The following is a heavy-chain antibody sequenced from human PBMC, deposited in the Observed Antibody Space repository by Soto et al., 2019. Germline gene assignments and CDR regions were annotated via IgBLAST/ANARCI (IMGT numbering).Heavy chain of an antibody. J-gene: IGHJ6*02. CDR2: INAGNGNT. CDR3: ARGHIVATIENYYYYYGMDV. Sequence: ASVKVYCKASGYTFTSYAMHWVRQAPGQRLEWMGWINAGNGNTKYSQKFQGRVTMTRDTSTSTVYMELSSPRSEDTAVYYCARGHIVATIENYYYYYGMDVWGQGTTVPVSS. V-gene: IGHV1-3*01. D-gene: IGHD5-12*01. CDR1: GYTFTSYA.